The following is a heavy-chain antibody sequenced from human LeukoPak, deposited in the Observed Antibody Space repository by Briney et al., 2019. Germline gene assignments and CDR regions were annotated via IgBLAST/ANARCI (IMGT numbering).Heavy chain of an antibody. V-gene: IGHV1-69*01. CDR1: GGTFSSYA. J-gene: IGHJ4*02. Sequence: GSSVKVSCTASGGTFSSYAISWVRQAPGQGLEWMGGIIPIFGTANYAQKFQGRVTITADESTSTAYMELSSLRSEDTAVYYCAGLGYCSGGSCYSALGADYWGQGTLVTVSS. D-gene: IGHD2-15*01. CDR2: IIPIFGTA. CDR3: AGLGYCSGGSCYSALGADY.